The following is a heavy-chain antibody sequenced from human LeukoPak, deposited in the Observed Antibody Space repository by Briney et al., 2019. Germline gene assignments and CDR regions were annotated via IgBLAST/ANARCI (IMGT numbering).Heavy chain of an antibody. V-gene: IGHV3-15*01. Sequence: GGPLRLSCAASGLIFSDTWMSWVRQAPGKGLEWVGRIKSKAGGETRDYGAPVKGRFTISRDDSENTVFLQLNTLKIEDTAVYYCAWSGLNYFATWGQGTLVTVSS. CDR3: AWSGLNYFAT. CDR1: GLIFSDTW. J-gene: IGHJ5*02. CDR2: IKSKAGGETR. D-gene: IGHD3-3*01.